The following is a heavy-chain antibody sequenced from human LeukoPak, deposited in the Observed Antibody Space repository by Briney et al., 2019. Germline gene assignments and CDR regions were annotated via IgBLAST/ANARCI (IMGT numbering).Heavy chain of an antibody. CDR3: ARQDSSGYYLNDAFDI. Sequence: SETLSLTCTVSGGSISSYYWSWIRQPPGKGLEWIGYIYYSGSTNYNPSLKSRVTISVDTSKNQFSLKLSSVTAADTAVYYCARQDSSGYYLNDAFDIWGQGTMVTVSS. D-gene: IGHD3-22*01. V-gene: IGHV4-59*08. CDR1: GGSISSYY. J-gene: IGHJ3*02. CDR2: IYYSGST.